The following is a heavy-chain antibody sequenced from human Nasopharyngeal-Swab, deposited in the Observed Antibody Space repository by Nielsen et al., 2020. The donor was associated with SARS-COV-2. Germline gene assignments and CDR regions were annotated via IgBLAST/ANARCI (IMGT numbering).Heavy chain of an antibody. CDR2: IYPGDSDT. Sequence: GSSLKISSKGSGYSFTSYWIGWVRPLPGKGLGWMGIIYPGDSDTRYSPSFQGQVTISAAKSISTAYLQWSSLKASDTAMYYCARHGSSGWYGDYYYYMDVWGKGTTVTVSS. V-gene: IGHV5-51*01. CDR1: GYSFTSYW. D-gene: IGHD6-19*01. CDR3: ARHGSSGWYGDYYYYMDV. J-gene: IGHJ6*03.